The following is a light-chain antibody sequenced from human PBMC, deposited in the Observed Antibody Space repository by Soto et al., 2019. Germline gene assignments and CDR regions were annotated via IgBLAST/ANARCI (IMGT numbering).Light chain of an antibody. V-gene: IGKV3-15*01. J-gene: IGKJ5*01. CDR3: QQYNYWPPKIT. CDR1: QSVSSN. Sequence: ELVTTQSPGTLSVSPGERATLSCRASQSVSSNLAWYQQKTGQAPRLLIYGASTRATGIPARFSGSGSGTESTLTISSLQSEDFAVYYCQQYNYWPPKITFGQGTRLEIK. CDR2: GAS.